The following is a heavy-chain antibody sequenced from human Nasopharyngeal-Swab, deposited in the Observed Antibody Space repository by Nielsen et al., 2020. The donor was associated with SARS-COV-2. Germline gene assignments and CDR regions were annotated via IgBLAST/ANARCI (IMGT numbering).Heavy chain of an antibody. J-gene: IGHJ3*02. V-gene: IGHV3-33*01. CDR2: IWYDGSNK. Sequence: GGSLRLSCAASGFTFASYGMHWVRQAPGKGLEWVAVIWYDGSNKYYANSVKGRFSISRDNSKNTLYLQINSLRVEDTATYNCARAGLWFGELGAFDIWGQGTMVTVSS. CDR3: ARAGLWFGELGAFDI. CDR1: GFTFASYG. D-gene: IGHD3-10*01.